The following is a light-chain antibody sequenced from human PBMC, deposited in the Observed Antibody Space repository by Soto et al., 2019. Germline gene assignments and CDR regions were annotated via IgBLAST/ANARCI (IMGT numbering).Light chain of an antibody. CDR1: QGISSA. CDR2: DAS. J-gene: IGKJ4*01. V-gene: IGKV1-13*02. CDR3: QQFNSYPPLT. Sequence: AIQLTQSPSSLSASVGDRVTITCRASQGISSALAWYQQKPGKAPKLLIYDASSLDSGVPSRFSGSGSGTDFTLTISSLQPEDFATYYCQQFNSYPPLTFGGGTKVDIK.